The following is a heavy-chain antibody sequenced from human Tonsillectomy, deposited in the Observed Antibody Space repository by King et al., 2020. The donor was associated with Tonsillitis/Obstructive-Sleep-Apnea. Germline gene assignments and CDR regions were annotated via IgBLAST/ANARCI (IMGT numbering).Heavy chain of an antibody. CDR1: GGSISGSSYY. CDR3: ARHRFSESGNFFNY. V-gene: IGHV4-39*01. D-gene: IGHD3-3*01. Sequence: QLQESGPGLVKPSETLSLTCTVSGGSISGSSYYWGWIRQPPGKGLEWIGSIYYGGSTYYNPSLKSRVTISVDTSKNQFSLKLTSVTAADTAVYYCARHRFSESGNFFNYWGQGTLVTVSS. CDR2: IYYGGST. J-gene: IGHJ4*02.